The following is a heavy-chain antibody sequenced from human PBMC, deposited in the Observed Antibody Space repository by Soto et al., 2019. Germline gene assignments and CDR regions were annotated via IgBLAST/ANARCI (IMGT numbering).Heavy chain of an antibody. CDR2: VYATGTS. J-gene: IGHJ5*02. Sequence: PSETLSLTCSVSGGSMSKFYWSWIRKTAGKGLEWMGRVYATGTSDYNPSLRSRIAMSVDISKKTFSLRLRSVTAADTGVYYCVRDGSKTLRDCFYRWGQGISVTVSS. V-gene: IGHV4-4*07. CDR3: VRDGSKTLRDCFYR. CDR1: GGSMSKFY.